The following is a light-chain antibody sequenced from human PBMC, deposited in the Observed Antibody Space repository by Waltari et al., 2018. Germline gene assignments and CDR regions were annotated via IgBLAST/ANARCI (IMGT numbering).Light chain of an antibody. CDR3: GTWDISQTPRQV. J-gene: IGLJ3*02. CDR2: EDD. V-gene: IGLV1-51*02. CDR1: NHTIGLNY. Sequence: QSILTQPPSVSAAPGQRVTVSCPGNNHTIGLNYVSWYQQLPGQAPKLLIYEDDKRPSDIPDRFSASKSGTSATLAISGLQTGDEADYYCGTWDISQTPRQVFGGWTKVTVL.